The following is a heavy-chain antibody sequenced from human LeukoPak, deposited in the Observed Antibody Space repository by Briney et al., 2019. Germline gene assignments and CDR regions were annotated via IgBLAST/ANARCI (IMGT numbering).Heavy chain of an antibody. CDR1: GGSISSGGYY. D-gene: IGHD2-15*01. CDR2: IYYSGST. CDR3: ARGVVSLTPYYFDY. V-gene: IGHV4-31*03. Sequence: KPSETLSLTCTVSGGSISSGGYYWSWIRQHPGKGLEWIGYIYYSGSTYYNPSLKSRLTISVDTSKNQFSLKLSSVTAADTAVYYCARGVVSLTPYYFDYWGQGTLVTVSS. J-gene: IGHJ4*02.